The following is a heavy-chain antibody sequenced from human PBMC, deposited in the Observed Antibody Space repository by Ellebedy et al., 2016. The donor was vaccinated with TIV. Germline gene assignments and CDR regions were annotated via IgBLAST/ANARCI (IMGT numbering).Heavy chain of an antibody. CDR1: GFTFSSYW. V-gene: IGHV3-74*01. CDR2: INSDGSST. D-gene: IGHD3-10*01. Sequence: GESLKISCAASGFTFSSYWMHWVRQAPGKGLVWVSRINSDGSSTSYADSVKGRFTISRDNAKNTLDRQMNSLRAEDTGVYYCAREEYYYGSGVEHWGQGTLVTVS. J-gene: IGHJ1*01. CDR3: AREEYYYGSGVEH.